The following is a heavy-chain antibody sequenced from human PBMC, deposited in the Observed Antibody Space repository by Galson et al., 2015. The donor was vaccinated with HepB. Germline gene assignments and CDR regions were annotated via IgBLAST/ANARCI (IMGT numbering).Heavy chain of an antibody. CDR3: ARETLEGSGWFTLGY. V-gene: IGHV3-66*01. J-gene: IGHJ4*02. D-gene: IGHD6-19*01. CDR2: IYSGGST. CDR1: GFTVSSNY. Sequence: SLRLSCAASGFTVSSNYMSWVRQAPGKGLEWVSVIYSGGSTYYADSVKGRFTISRDNSKNTLYLQMNSLRAEDTAVYYCARETLEGSGWFTLGYWGQGTLDTVSS.